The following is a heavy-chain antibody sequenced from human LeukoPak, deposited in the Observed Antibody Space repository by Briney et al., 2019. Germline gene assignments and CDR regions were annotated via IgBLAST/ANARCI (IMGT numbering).Heavy chain of an antibody. Sequence: GGSLRLSCADSGFTFSSYAMSWVRQAPGKGLEWVSTISGSGGNTNYADSVKGRFTISRDNSKNTLFLQMNSLRVEDTAVYYCARHYYDSSGYAYYFDYWGQGTLVTVSS. CDR2: ISGSGGNT. CDR3: ARHYYDSSGYAYYFDY. CDR1: GFTFSSYA. J-gene: IGHJ4*02. D-gene: IGHD3-22*01. V-gene: IGHV3-23*01.